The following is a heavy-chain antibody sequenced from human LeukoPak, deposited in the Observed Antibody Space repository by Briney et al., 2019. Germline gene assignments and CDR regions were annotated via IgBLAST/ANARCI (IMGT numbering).Heavy chain of an antibody. CDR1: GFTFSSYG. Sequence: GRSLRLSCAASGFTFSSYGMHWVRQAPGKGLEWVAVIWYDGSNKYYADSVKGRFTISRDNSKNTLYLRMNSLRAEDTAVYYCARDSQLGGWVDYWGQGTLVTVSS. V-gene: IGHV3-33*01. J-gene: IGHJ4*02. CDR2: IWYDGSNK. D-gene: IGHD3-16*01. CDR3: ARDSQLGGWVDY.